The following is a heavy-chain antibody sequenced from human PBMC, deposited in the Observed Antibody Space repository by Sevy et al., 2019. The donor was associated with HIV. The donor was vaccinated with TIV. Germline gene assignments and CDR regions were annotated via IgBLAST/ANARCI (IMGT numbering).Heavy chain of an antibody. Sequence: SETLSLTCTVSGGSITSLYWNWIRQPPGKGLEWIANIYYNGHINYNPSLKSRVTLSLDTSKNQFSLRLSSVTAADTAMYYSGVENAWGRGYSWGQGTLVTVSS. V-gene: IGHV4-59*08. CDR3: GVENAWGRGYS. CDR2: IYYNGHI. CDR1: GGSITSLY. D-gene: IGHD1-26*01. J-gene: IGHJ4*02.